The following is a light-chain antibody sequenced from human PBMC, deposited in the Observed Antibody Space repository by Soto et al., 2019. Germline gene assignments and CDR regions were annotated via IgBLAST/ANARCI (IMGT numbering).Light chain of an antibody. CDR1: QSVSTY. V-gene: IGKV3-11*01. CDR2: AAS. J-gene: IGKJ1*01. CDR3: QQSYSTQT. Sequence: EIVLTQSPATLSLSPGERATLSCRASQSVSTYLAWYQQKPGQAPRLLIYAASNMDTGIPARFSGSGSGTDFTLTISSLQPEDFATYYCQQSYSTQTFGQGPKV.